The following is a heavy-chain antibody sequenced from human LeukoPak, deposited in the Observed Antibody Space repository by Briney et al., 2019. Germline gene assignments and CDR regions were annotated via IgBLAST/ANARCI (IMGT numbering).Heavy chain of an antibody. J-gene: IGHJ4*02. CDR2: MYYTGST. CDR3: AGGLSGSYWYYFDY. V-gene: IGHV4-59*01. CDR1: GGSISSYY. Sequence: SETLSLTCTVSGGSISSYYWSWIRQPPGKGLEWIGYMYYTGSTNYNPSLKSRVSISVDTSKNQFSLKLNSVTAADTAVYFCAGGLSGSYWYYFDYWGQGTLVTVSS. D-gene: IGHD1-26*01.